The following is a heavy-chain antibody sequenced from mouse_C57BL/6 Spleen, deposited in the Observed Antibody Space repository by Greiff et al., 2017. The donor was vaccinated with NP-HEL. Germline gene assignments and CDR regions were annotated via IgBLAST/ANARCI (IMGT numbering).Heavy chain of an antibody. J-gene: IGHJ2*01. D-gene: IGHD2-5*01. V-gene: IGHV1-82*01. CDR1: GYAFSSSW. Sequence: VQLQQSGPELVKPGALVKISCKASGYAFSSSWMNWVKQRPGKGLEWIGRIYPGDGDTNYNGKFKGKATLTADKSSSTAYMQLSSLTSEDSAVYFCARPYYSNYAFDYWGQGTTLTVSS. CDR2: IYPGDGDT. CDR3: ARPYYSNYAFDY.